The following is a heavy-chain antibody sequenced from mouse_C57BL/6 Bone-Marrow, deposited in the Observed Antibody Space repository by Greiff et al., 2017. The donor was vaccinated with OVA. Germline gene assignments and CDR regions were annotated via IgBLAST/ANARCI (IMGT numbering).Heavy chain of an antibody. CDR2: IDPSDSYT. V-gene: IGHV1-50*01. J-gene: IGHJ4*01. CDR1: GYTFTSYW. CDR3: ARSGYDYDGVYYAMDY. D-gene: IGHD2-4*01. Sequence: QVQLQQPGAELVKPGASVKLSCKASGYTFTSYWMQWVKQRPGQGLEWIGEIDPSDSYTNYNQKFKGKATLTVDTSSSTAYMQLSSLTSEDSAVYYCARSGYDYDGVYYAMDYWGQGTSVTVSS.